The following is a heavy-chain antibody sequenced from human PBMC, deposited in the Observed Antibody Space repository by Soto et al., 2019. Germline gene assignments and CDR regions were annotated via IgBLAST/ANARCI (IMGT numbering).Heavy chain of an antibody. CDR2: IYYSRST. V-gene: IGHV4-59*01. CDR1: GGSISSYY. J-gene: IGHJ6*02. CDR3: ARVQGYDILTGSWSYGMDV. Sequence: SETLFLTCTVSGGSISSYYWSWIRQPPGKGPELIGYIYYSRSTNYNPSLKSRVTISVDTSKNQFSLKVSFVTAADTALYYCARVQGYDILTGSWSYGMDVWGQGTTVTVSS. D-gene: IGHD3-9*01.